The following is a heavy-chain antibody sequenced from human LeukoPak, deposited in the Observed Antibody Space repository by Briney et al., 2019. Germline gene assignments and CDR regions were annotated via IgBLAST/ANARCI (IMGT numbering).Heavy chain of an antibody. CDR2: INPNSGGT. CDR1: GYTFTGYY. CDR3: ARSMMTTGNFDY. V-gene: IGHV1-2*04. D-gene: IGHD4-17*01. J-gene: IGHJ4*02. Sequence: ASVKVSCKASGYTFTGYYMHWVRQAPGQGLEWMGWINPNSGGTNYAQKFQGWVTMTRDTSISTAYMELSSLRSEDTAVYYCARSMMTTGNFDYWGQGTLVTVSS.